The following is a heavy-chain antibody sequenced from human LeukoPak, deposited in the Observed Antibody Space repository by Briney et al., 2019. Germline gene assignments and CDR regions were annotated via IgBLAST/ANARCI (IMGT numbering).Heavy chain of an antibody. D-gene: IGHD3-16*01. CDR1: GGSISSSSYY. V-gene: IGHV4-39*01. CDR2: IYYSGST. Sequence: SETPSLTCTVSGGSISSSSYYWGWIRQPPGKGLEWIGSIYYSGSTYYNPSLKSRVTISVDTSKNQFSLKLSSVTAADTAVYYCARLGGSSRYYFDYWGQGTLVTVSS. CDR3: ARLGGSSRYYFDY. J-gene: IGHJ4*02.